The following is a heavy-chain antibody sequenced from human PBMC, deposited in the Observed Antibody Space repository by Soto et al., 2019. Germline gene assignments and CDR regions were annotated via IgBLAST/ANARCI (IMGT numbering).Heavy chain of an antibody. V-gene: IGHV3-48*01. CDR3: ATLAGYSYGYTFDY. Sequence: GGSLRLSCAASGFTFSSYSMTWVRQAPGKGLEWVSYISSSSSTIYYADSLKGRFTISRDNAKNSLYLQMNSLRVEDTAVYYCATLAGYSYGYTFDYWGQGTLVTVSS. CDR1: GFTFSSYS. D-gene: IGHD5-18*01. J-gene: IGHJ4*02. CDR2: ISSSSSTI.